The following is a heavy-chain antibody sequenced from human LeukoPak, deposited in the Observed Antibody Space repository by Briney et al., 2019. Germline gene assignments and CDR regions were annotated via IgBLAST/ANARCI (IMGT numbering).Heavy chain of an antibody. Sequence: SETLSLTCTVSGGSISSYYWSWSRQPHRKGLEWIGRIYTSGSTNYNPSLKSRVTMSIDVSKDQFSLKLSSVTAADTAVYYCARGAAAGYMDYWGQGTLVTVSS. J-gene: IGHJ4*02. V-gene: IGHV4-4*07. CDR3: ARGAAAGYMDY. CDR2: IYTSGST. D-gene: IGHD6-13*01. CDR1: GGSISSYY.